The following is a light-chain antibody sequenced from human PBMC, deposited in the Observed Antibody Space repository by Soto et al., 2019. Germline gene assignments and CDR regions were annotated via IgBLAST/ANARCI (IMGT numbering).Light chain of an antibody. J-gene: IGLJ1*01. CDR2: DVT. CDR1: SSDVGGYNF. Sequence: QSVLXHPASVSRSPGQSITISCTGTSSDVGGYNFVSWYQHHPGKAPKLMIFDVTNRPLGVSNRFSGSKSGNTASLTISGLQAEDEADYYCSSYTSSSSYYVFGTGTKVTVL. CDR3: SSYTSSSSYYV. V-gene: IGLV2-14*03.